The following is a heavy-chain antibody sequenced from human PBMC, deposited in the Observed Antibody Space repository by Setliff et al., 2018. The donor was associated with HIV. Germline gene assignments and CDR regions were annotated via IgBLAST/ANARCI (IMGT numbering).Heavy chain of an antibody. CDR1: GFTFSSYA. Sequence: GGSLRLSCAASGFTFSSYAMNWVRQAPGKGLEWVSAISGSGRSTYYADSVKGRFTISRDNAKNSLYLHMNGLRAEDTAVYYCARGDTGVYYYVYPDFWGQGTLVTVSS. D-gene: IGHD3-22*01. J-gene: IGHJ4*02. V-gene: IGHV3-23*01. CDR3: ARGDTGVYYYVYPDF. CDR2: ISGSGRST.